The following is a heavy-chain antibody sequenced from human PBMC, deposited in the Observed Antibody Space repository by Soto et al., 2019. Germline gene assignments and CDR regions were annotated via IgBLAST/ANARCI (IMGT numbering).Heavy chain of an antibody. J-gene: IGHJ3*02. Sequence: EVQLWESGGGLVQPGGSLRLSCAASGFTFSSHAMSWVRQAPGKGLEWVSAISGSGGSTYYADSVKGRFTISRDNSKNTLYLQMNSLRAEDTAVFYCAKGGYTAEAAYHAFVIWGQGTMVTVSS. D-gene: IGHD6-13*01. V-gene: IGHV3-23*01. CDR3: AKGGYTAEAAYHAFVI. CDR2: ISGSGGST. CDR1: GFTFSSHA.